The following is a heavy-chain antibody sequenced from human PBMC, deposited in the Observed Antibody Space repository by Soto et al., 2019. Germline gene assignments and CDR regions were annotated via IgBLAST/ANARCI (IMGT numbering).Heavy chain of an antibody. J-gene: IGHJ4*02. Sequence: QVQLQQWGAGLLKPSETLSLTCAVYGGSFSGYYWSWIRQPPGKGLEWIGEINHSGSTNYNPSLKSRVTISVDTSKNTFSLKLSSVTAADTAVYYCARGRGSGYDSYYFDYWGQGTLVTVSS. CDR3: ARGRGSGYDSYYFDY. D-gene: IGHD5-12*01. CDR2: INHSGST. CDR1: GGSFSGYY. V-gene: IGHV4-34*01.